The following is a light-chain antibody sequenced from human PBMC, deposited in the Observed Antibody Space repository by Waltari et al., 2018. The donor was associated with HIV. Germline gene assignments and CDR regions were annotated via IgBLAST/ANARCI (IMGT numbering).Light chain of an antibody. CDR3: SSYTSYSRLV. CDR2: DVS. V-gene: IGLV2-14*01. Sequence: QTALTQPASVSGSPGQSITISCSGPSIDISVFSQVSWFPHHPGKAPKLIMFDVSIRPSGLSNRFSGSKSGITASLTISGLQTEDEADYYCSSYTSYSRLVFGTGTKVTV. CDR1: SIDISVFSQ. J-gene: IGLJ1*01.